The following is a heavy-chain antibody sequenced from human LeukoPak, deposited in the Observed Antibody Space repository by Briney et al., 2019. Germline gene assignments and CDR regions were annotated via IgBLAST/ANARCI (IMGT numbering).Heavy chain of an antibody. CDR2: IWYGGSNK. V-gene: IGHV3-33*06. D-gene: IGHD6-13*01. CDR3: AKDRRIAGYYYMDV. J-gene: IGHJ6*03. Sequence: GGSLRLSCAASGFTFSSYGMHWVRQAPGKGLEWVAVIWYGGSNKYYADSVKGRFTISRDNSKNTLYLQMNSLRAEDTAVYYCAKDRRIAGYYYMDVWGKGTTVTVSS. CDR1: GFTFSSYG.